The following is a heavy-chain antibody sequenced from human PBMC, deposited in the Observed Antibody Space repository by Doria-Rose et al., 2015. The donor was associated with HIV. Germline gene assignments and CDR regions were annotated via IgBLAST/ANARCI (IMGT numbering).Heavy chain of an antibody. CDR3: ARGLLRGGWNDVDYYYGMDV. CDR1: GGSFSGYY. J-gene: IGHJ6*02. D-gene: IGHD1-1*01. CDR2: INHSGSS. V-gene: IGHV4-34*01. Sequence: GAGLVKPSETLSLTCAVFGGSFSGYYWSWIRQPPGKGLEWIGEINHSGSSNYKTSLKSLVTISLDTAMNTFSLKLSSVTAADTAVYYCARGLLRGGWNDVDYYYGMDVWGQGTTVTVSS.